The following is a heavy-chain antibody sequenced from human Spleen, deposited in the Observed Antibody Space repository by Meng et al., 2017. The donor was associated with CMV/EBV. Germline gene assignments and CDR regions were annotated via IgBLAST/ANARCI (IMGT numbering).Heavy chain of an antibody. J-gene: IGHJ4*02. Sequence: KASGYTFTAYYIHGVRQAPGQGLEYMGWINPNTGNTNYAEKFQGRVTMTRDTSISTAYMELSRLRFDDTAFYYCARVTRWELLRGADYWGPGTLVTVSS. V-gene: IGHV1-2*02. CDR3: ARVTRWELLRGADY. CDR2: INPNTGNT. D-gene: IGHD4-23*01. CDR1: GYTFTAYY.